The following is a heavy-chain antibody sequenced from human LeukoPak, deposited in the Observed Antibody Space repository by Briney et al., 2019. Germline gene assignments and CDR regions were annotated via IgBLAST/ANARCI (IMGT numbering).Heavy chain of an antibody. CDR2: IYYSGST. J-gene: IGHJ4*02. V-gene: IGHV4-39*01. D-gene: IGHD5-18*01. CDR3: ARRPRGYSYGKQDAPIDY. Sequence: SETLSLTCTVSGGSISSSSYYWGWIRQPPGKGLEWIGSIYYSGSTYYNPSLKSRVTISVDTSKNQFSLELSSVTAADTAVYYCARRPRGYSYGKQDAPIDYWGQGTLVTVSS. CDR1: GGSISSSSYY.